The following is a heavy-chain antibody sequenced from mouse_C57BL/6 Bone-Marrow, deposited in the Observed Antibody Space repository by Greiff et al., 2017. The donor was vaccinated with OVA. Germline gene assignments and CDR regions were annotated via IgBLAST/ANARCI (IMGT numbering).Heavy chain of an antibody. V-gene: IGHV14-4*01. CDR3: TRPLPAWFAY. CDR1: GFNIKDDY. CDR2: IDPENGDT. D-gene: IGHD1-2*01. J-gene: IGHJ3*01. Sequence: VQLQQSGAELVRPGASVKLSCTPSGFNIKDDYMHWVKQRPEQGLAWIGWIDPENGDTEYASKFQGKATITADTSSNTAYLQRSSLTSEDTAVYYCTRPLPAWFAYWGQGTLVTVSA.